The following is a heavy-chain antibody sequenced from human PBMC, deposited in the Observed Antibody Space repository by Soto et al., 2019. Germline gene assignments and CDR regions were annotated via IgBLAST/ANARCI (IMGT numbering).Heavy chain of an antibody. V-gene: IGHV1-18*01. CDR2: ISGYNGDT. D-gene: IGHD2-8*01. Sequence: QGLLVQSGAEVKQPGASVKVSCKASGYSFTTYGISWVRQAPGQGLEWMGWISGYNGDTNNAQKFQDTVTMTIDRSTTTVYLELRSLTSDDTAVYYCAKNGHPPYYYYGMDVWGQGTTVTVSS. J-gene: IGHJ6*02. CDR3: AKNGHPPYYYYGMDV. CDR1: GYSFTTYG.